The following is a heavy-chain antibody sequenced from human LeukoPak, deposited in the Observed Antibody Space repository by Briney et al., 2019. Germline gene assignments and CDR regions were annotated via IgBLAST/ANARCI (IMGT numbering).Heavy chain of an antibody. V-gene: IGHV4-38-2*02. CDR3: ARDRGLLPFDN. CDR1: GYSISSGYY. Sequence: SETLSLTCIVSGYSISSGYYWGWIRQPPGKGLEWIGSIYHSGGTYYNPSLKSRVTTSADTSKNQFSLRLSSVTAADTAVYYCARDRGLLPFDNWGQGTLVTVSS. CDR2: IYHSGGT. J-gene: IGHJ4*02. D-gene: IGHD2/OR15-2a*01.